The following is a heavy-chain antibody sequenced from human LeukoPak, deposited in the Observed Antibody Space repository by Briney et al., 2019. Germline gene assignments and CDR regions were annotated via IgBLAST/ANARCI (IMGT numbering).Heavy chain of an antibody. D-gene: IGHD4-17*01. Sequence: ASVKVSCKASGGTFSSYTISWVRQAPGQGLEWMGRISAYNGNTNYAQKLQGRVTITTDTSTSTAYMELRSLRSDDTAVYYCARVDYGDYGRNPSFDWGQGTLVTVSS. CDR1: GGTFSSYT. J-gene: IGHJ4*02. CDR2: ISAYNGNT. V-gene: IGHV1-18*01. CDR3: ARVDYGDYGRNPSFD.